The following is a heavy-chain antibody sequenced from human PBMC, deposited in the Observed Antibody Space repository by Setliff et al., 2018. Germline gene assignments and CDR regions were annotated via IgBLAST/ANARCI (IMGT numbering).Heavy chain of an antibody. CDR1: GFTFSSYW. Sequence: GGSLRLSCAASGFTFSSYWMHWVRQAPGKGLVWVSRINSDGSSTSYADSVKGRFTISRDNAKNTLYLQMNSLRAEDTAVYYCARAPAHDYADYMFMTTMGYYFDYWGQGTLVTVSS. D-gene: IGHD4-17*01. CDR2: INSDGSST. V-gene: IGHV3-74*01. J-gene: IGHJ4*02. CDR3: ARAPAHDYADYMFMTTMGYYFDY.